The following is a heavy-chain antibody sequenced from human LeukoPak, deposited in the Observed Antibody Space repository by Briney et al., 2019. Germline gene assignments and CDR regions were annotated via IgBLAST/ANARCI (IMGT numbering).Heavy chain of an antibody. J-gene: IGHJ4*02. CDR1: GDSISNYY. CDR3: ARGALWFGVLDY. CDR2: IYYSGST. Sequence: PSETLSLTCTVSGDSISNYYWSWIRQPPGKGLEWIGYIYYSGSTNYNPSLKSRITISVDTSKNQFTLKLSSMTAADTAVYYCARGALWFGVLDYWGQGTLVTVSS. D-gene: IGHD3-10*01. V-gene: IGHV4-59*01.